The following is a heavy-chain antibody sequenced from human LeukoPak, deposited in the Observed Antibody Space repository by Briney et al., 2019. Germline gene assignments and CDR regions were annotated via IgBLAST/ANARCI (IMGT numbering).Heavy chain of an antibody. CDR1: GNTFSGSY. J-gene: IGHJ4*02. CDR2: IDPNSAGTNT. V-gene: IGHV1-2*02. CDR3: ATGVATAFTY. Sequence: ASVKVSCKGSGNTFSGSYVHWVRQAPDQGLEWMGWIDPNSAGTNTNYAQKFQDRVTFTRDASVSAAYMELSRLTTDDTAVYYCATGVATAFTYWGQGTLVTVSS. D-gene: IGHD5-18*01.